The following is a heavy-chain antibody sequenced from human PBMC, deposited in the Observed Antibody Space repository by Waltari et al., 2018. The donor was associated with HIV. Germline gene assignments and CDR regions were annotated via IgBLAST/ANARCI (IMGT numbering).Heavy chain of an antibody. CDR1: GYTFSNYG. Sequence: QVPLLQSGAELSTPGASVRASCKATGYTFSNYGLNWVRQAPGQGLEWIGWISTYKGQTIYAPKFQDRIALTTDTPTSTAYLELRSLRSDDTALYYCARGENNEHDTTGSDHWGQGTLLTVSS. CDR2: ISTYKGQT. J-gene: IGHJ4*02. CDR3: ARGENNEHDTTGSDH. D-gene: IGHD3-10*01. V-gene: IGHV1-18*04.